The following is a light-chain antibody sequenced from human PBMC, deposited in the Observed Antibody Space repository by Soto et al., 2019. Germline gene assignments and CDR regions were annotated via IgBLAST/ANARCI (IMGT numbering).Light chain of an antibody. CDR1: QRVTTY. CDR2: TSG. J-gene: IGKJ2*01. CDR3: QQTYTTPYP. Sequence: IQMTQSPSSLSAPVGDRVTITCRASQRVTTYVNWYQQKQGGAPKLLITTSGTLQRGVPSRFSGSGSGTEFTLTITTLQPGDFATYFCQQTYTTPYPFGQGTKLEI. V-gene: IGKV1-39*01.